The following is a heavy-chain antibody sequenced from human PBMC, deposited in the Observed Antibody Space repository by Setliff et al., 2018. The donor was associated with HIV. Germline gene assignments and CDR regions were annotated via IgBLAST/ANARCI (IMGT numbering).Heavy chain of an antibody. CDR2: INTDGSTT. V-gene: IGHV3-74*01. Sequence: PGGSLRLSCAVSGFTFSSHWMHWVRQAPGKGLVWVSFINTDGSTTRYADSVKGRFTISRDNAKNTLYLQINSLRAEDTAVYDCARPGATGGAYDIWGQGTTVTVSS. D-gene: IGHD3-16*01. CDR3: ARPGATGGAYDI. J-gene: IGHJ3*02. CDR1: GFTFSSHW.